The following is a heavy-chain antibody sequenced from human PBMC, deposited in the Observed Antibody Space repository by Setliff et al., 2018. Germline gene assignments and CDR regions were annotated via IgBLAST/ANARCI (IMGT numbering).Heavy chain of an antibody. D-gene: IGHD3-16*01. V-gene: IGHV1-46*01. J-gene: IGHJ4*02. Sequence: GASVKVSCKASGYTFTTYYMHWVRQAPGQGLEWMGIINPSGGYANYAQKFQGRVTMTRDTSTNTVYMELRSLTSDDTAVYFCTRSRGPRVVLAADFDFWGQGTLVTVSS. CDR2: INPSGGYA. CDR1: GYTFTTYY. CDR3: TRSRGPRVVLAADFDF.